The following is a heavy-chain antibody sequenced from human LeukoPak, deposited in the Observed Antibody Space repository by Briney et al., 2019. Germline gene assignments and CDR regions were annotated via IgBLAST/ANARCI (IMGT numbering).Heavy chain of an antibody. J-gene: IGHJ4*02. CDR2: IRSKAYGGTT. Sequence: QPGGSLRLSCAASGFTFSSYAMSWVRQAPGKGLEWVGLIRSKAYGGTTEYAASVKGRFTISRDDSKGIAYLQMNSLKTEDTAVYYCTRDQTPYYWGQGTLVTVSS. CDR3: TRDQTPYY. V-gene: IGHV3-49*04. CDR1: GFTFSSYA.